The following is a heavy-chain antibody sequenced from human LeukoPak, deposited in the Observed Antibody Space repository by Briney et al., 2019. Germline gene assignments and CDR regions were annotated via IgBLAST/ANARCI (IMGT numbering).Heavy chain of an antibody. J-gene: IGHJ5*02. D-gene: IGHD1-26*01. CDR3: ARDGFRGSYFWFDP. Sequence: GASVKVSCKASGYTFTSYDINWVRQATGQGLEWMGWMNPNSGNTGYAQKFQGRVTITRDTSASTAYMELSSLRSEDTAVYYCARDGFRGSYFWFDPWGQGTLVTVSS. CDR1: GYTFTSYD. CDR2: MNPNSGNT. V-gene: IGHV1-8*01.